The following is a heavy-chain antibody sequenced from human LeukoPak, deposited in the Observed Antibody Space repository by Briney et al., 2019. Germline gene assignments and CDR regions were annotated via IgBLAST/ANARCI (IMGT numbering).Heavy chain of an antibody. CDR2: ISGNGGST. CDR1: GFTFSYYA. CDR3: AKGGSITILDYFDY. Sequence: PGGSLRLSCAASGFTFSYYAMSWVRQAPGKGLEWVSSISGNGGSTYYADSVKGRFTISRDNSKNTLYLQMNSLRAEDTAVYYCAKGGSITILDYFDYWGQGTLVTVSS. J-gene: IGHJ4*02. V-gene: IGHV3-23*01. D-gene: IGHD3-3*01.